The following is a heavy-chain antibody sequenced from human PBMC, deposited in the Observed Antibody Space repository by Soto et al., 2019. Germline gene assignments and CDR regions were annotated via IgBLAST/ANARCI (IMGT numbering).Heavy chain of an antibody. J-gene: IGHJ6*02. CDR2: IYPGDSDT. V-gene: IGHV5-51*01. CDR3: ARSATGYGYYYYGMDV. CDR1: GYSFTSYW. D-gene: IGHD1-1*01. Sequence: PGECLKLSCKGSGYSFTSYWIGWVRQMPGKGLEWMGIIYPGDSDTRYSPSFQGQVTISADKSISTAYLQWSSLKASDTAMYYCARSATGYGYYYYGMDVWGQGTTVTVAS.